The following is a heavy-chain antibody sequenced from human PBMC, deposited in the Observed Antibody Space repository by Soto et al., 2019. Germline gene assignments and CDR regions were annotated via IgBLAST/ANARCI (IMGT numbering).Heavy chain of an antibody. Sequence: LSLTCAFYGLSFIGYCWGWIRQPPGKGLEWLGEINHRGSTNYNPSLKSRVTISVDTSKNQFSLKLSSVTAEDKAVYYTARPHLYDYVWGRSRYHFNYWGQGTLVTVSS. CDR2: INHRGST. CDR3: ARPHLYDYVWGRSRYHFNY. J-gene: IGHJ4*02. V-gene: IGHV4-34*01. CDR1: GLSFIGYC. D-gene: IGHD3-16*02.